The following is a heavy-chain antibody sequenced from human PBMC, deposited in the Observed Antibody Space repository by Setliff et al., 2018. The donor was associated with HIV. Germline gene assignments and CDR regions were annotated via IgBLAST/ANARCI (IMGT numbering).Heavy chain of an antibody. D-gene: IGHD6-19*01. V-gene: IGHV4-39*01. CDR2: IYYSGST. CDR1: GGSISSSTYY. CDR3: IIAYSSGWLAPMGFDS. J-gene: IGHJ4*02. Sequence: ASETLSLTCTVSGGSISSSTYYWAWIRQPPGKGLEWIGTIYYSGSTYYNPSLKSRATISVDTSKNQFSLKLSSVTAADTAVYYCIIAYSSGWLAPMGFDSWGQGTLVTVSS.